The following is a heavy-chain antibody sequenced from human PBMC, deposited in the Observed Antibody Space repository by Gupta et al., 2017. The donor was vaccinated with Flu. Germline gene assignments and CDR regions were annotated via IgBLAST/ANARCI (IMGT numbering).Heavy chain of an antibody. J-gene: IGHJ4*02. Sequence: TTNAMTWVRKAQGKGMEWVSVIGAKGGKKDHADAGKGRFTISRDKSKNTLYLQMNSLRVEETAIYYCGRETGYSSMWLFDLWGQGISVTVSS. CDR2: IGAKGGKK. D-gene: IGHD6-13*01. CDR1: TTNA. CDR3: GRETGYSSMWLFDL. V-gene: IGHV3-23*01.